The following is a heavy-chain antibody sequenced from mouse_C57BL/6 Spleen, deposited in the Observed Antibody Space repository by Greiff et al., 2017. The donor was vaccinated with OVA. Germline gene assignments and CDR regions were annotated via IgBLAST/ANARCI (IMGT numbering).Heavy chain of an antibody. CDR3: ARRGSSYLAWFAY. D-gene: IGHD1-1*01. Sequence: VQLQQSGPELVKPGASVKISCKASGYSFTGYYMNWVKQSPEKSLEWIGEINPSTGGTTYNQKFKAKATLTVDKSSSTAYVQLKSLTSEDSAVYYCARRGSSYLAWFAYWGQGTLVTVSA. V-gene: IGHV1-42*01. J-gene: IGHJ3*01. CDR2: INPSTGGT. CDR1: GYSFTGYY.